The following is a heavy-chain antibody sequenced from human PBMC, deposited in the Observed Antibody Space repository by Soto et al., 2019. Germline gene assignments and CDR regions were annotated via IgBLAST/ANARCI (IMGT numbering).Heavy chain of an antibody. CDR2: INAGNGNT. CDR3: AMPTYYYDSSGYYRWYYFDY. Sequence: AKVSCKDSGCTFTSYTMHWVRHPPVQRLERMGWINAGNGNTKYSQKFQGRVTMTRDTSASTAYMELSSLRSEDTAVYYCAMPTYYYDSSGYYRWYYFDYWGQATLVTVSS. V-gene: IGHV1-3*01. J-gene: IGHJ4*02. D-gene: IGHD3-22*01. CDR1: GCTFTSYT.